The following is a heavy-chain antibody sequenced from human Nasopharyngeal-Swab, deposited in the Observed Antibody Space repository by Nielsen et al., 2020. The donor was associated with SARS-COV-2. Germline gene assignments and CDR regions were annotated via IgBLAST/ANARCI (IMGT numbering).Heavy chain of an antibody. Sequence: GGSLRLSCAASGFIFSGSAMHWVRPASGNGLEWVGRIGDKDHNYATTYGAAVKGRFTISRDDSKNTAFLQMDSLKTEDTALYYCTTDYYFDYWGQGTLVTVSS. J-gene: IGHJ4*02. CDR2: IGDKDHNYAT. CDR1: GFIFSGSA. V-gene: IGHV3-73*01. CDR3: TTDYYFDY.